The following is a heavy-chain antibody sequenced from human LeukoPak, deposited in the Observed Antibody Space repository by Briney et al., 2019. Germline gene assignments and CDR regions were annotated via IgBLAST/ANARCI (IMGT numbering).Heavy chain of an antibody. J-gene: IGHJ3*02. CDR2: IYYSGST. CDR3: ARDQGSGSYNLDAFDI. Sequence: PSETLSLTCTVSGGSISSYYWSWLRQPPGKGLEWIGYIYYSGSTNYNPSLRSRVTISVDTSKNQFSLKVRSVTAADTAVYYCARDQGSGSYNLDAFDIWGQGTMVTVPS. CDR1: GGSISSYY. D-gene: IGHD1-26*01. V-gene: IGHV4-59*01.